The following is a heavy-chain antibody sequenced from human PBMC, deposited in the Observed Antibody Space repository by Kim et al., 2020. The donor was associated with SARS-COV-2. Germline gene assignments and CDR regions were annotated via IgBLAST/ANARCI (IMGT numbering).Heavy chain of an antibody. CDR3: ARARLTMIVVVLRAPHYFDY. V-gene: IGHV4-39*01. CDR1: GGSISSSSYY. CDR2: IYYSGST. Sequence: SETLSLTCTVSGGSISSSSYYWGWIRQPPGKGLEWIGSIYYSGSTYYNPSLKSRVTISVDTSQNQLSLKLSSATAADTAVYYCARARLTMIVVVLRAPHYFDYWGQGNLVTVSS. D-gene: IGHD3-22*01. J-gene: IGHJ4*02.